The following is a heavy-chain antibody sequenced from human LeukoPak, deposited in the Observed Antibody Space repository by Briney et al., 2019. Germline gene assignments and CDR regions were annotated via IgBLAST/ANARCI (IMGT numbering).Heavy chain of an antibody. CDR3: AKAQQWLATGGWYWFDS. CDR2: ISSNGGST. CDR1: GFTISDYA. V-gene: IGHV3-64*01. D-gene: IGHD6-19*01. Sequence: GGSLRLTCAASGFTISDYAMHWVRQAPGKGLEYVSSISSNGGSTYYANSVKGRFTVSRDNSTSTLFLQMGRLRDEDMAVYYCAKAQQWLATGGWYWFDSWGQGTLDSVSS. J-gene: IGHJ5*01.